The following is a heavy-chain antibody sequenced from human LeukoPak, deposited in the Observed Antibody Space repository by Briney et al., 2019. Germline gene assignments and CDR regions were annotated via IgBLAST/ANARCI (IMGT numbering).Heavy chain of an antibody. V-gene: IGHV3-43*02. CDR3: AKDSFNIGDGYNFDY. D-gene: IGHD5-24*01. CDR2: ISGDGGST. CDR1: GFTFDDYA. J-gene: IGHJ4*02. Sequence: GGSLRLSCAASGFTFDDYAMHWVRQAPGKGLEWVSLISGDGGSTYYADSVKGRFTISRDNSKNSLYLQMNSLRTEDTALYYCAKDSFNIGDGYNFDYWGQGTLVTVSS.